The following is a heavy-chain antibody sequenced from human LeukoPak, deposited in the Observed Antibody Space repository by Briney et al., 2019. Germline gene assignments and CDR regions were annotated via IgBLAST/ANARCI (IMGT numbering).Heavy chain of an antibody. D-gene: IGHD5-24*01. CDR1: GGSISSYY. J-gene: IGHJ4*02. CDR2: IYYSGST. V-gene: IGHV4-59*08. Sequence: SETLSLTCTVSGGSISSYYWSWIRQPPGKGLEWIGYIYYSGSTNYNPSLKSRVTISVDTSKNQFSLKLSSVTAADTAVYYCARERRDGYNDVFDYWGQGTLVTVSS. CDR3: ARERRDGYNDVFDY.